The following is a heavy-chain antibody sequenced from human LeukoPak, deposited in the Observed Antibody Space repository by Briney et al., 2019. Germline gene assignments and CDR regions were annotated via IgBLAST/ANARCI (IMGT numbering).Heavy chain of an antibody. Sequence: SPTLSLTCAVSGGSISSGDYSWSWIRQPPGKGLEWIGHISHSGSTYYNPSLKSRVTISVDRSKNQFSLRLSSVTAADTAVYYCARRGSSTSLYAFDIWGQGTMVTVSS. CDR3: ARRGSSTSLYAFDI. J-gene: IGHJ3*02. CDR1: GGSISSGDYS. D-gene: IGHD2-2*01. CDR2: ISHSGST. V-gene: IGHV4-30-2*01.